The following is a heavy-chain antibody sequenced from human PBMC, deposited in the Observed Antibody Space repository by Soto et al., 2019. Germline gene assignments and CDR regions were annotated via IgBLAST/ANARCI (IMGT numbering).Heavy chain of an antibody. Sequence: SQTLSLTCAISGDSVSSNSAAWNWIRQSPSRGLEWLGRTYYRSKWYNDYAVSVKSRITINPDTSKNQFSLQLNSVTPEDTAVYYCARTPMVRGVIDYHYGMDVWGQGTTVTVSS. J-gene: IGHJ6*02. V-gene: IGHV6-1*01. CDR3: ARTPMVRGVIDYHYGMDV. D-gene: IGHD3-10*01. CDR2: TYYRSKWYN. CDR1: GDSVSSNSAA.